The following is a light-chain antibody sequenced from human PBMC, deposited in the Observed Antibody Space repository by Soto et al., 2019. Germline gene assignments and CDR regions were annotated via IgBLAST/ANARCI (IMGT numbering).Light chain of an antibody. CDR3: QQYNNWLWT. CDR2: DAS. V-gene: IGKV3-15*01. CDR1: QSVSRN. Sequence: EIVMTQSPATLSVSPGERATLSCRASQSVSRNVAWYQQQPGQAPRLLIHDASTRATGISDRFSGSGSGTDFTLTISSLQSEDFAVYYCQQYNNWLWTFGQGTKVEIK. J-gene: IGKJ1*01.